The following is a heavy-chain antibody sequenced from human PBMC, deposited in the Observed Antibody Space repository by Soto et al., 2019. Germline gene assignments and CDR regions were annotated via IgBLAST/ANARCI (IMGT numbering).Heavy chain of an antibody. Sequence: EVQLVESGGGLVQPEGSLRLSCAGSGFTLNNYWMHWVRQTPGKGLVWVSRINPDGSSTSYADSVKGRFTISRDNAKNTVYLQMNSLRVEDTAAYYCETGSYYYGMAVWGQGTAVTVSS. CDR2: INPDGSST. CDR1: GFTLNNYW. D-gene: IGHD3-16*01. J-gene: IGHJ6*02. V-gene: IGHV3-74*01. CDR3: ETGSYYYGMAV.